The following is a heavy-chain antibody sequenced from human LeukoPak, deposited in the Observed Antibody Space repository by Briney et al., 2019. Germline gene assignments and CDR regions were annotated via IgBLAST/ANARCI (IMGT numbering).Heavy chain of an antibody. V-gene: IGHV1-18*01. J-gene: IGHJ3*02. CDR3: ARTLVVINDAFDI. CDR2: ISAYNGNT. D-gene: IGHD3-22*01. Sequence: ASVKVSCKASGYTFTSYDINWVRQATGQGREWRGWISAYNGNTNYAQKLQGRVTMTTDTSTSTAYMELRSLRSDDTAVYYCARTLVVINDAFDIWGQGTMVTVSS. CDR1: GYTFTSYD.